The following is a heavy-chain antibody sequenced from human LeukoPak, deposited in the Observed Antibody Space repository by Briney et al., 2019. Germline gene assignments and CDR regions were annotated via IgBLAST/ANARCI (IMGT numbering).Heavy chain of an antibody. J-gene: IGHJ4*02. Sequence: GASVKVSCKTSGYTFTSYGISWVRQAPGQGLEWMGWISAHNGNTNYAQKLQGRVTMTTDTSTSTAYMELRSLRSDDTAIYYCARDASYYFDYWGQGTLVTVSS. CDR2: ISAHNGNT. CDR3: ARDASYYFDY. CDR1: GYTFTSYG. V-gene: IGHV1-18*01.